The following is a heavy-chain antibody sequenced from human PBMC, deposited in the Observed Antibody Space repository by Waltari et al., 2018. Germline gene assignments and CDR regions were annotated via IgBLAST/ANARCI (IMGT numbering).Heavy chain of an antibody. D-gene: IGHD1-26*01. CDR3: AKPSGSCFDY. J-gene: IGHJ4*02. CDR2: IDSGGST. CDR1: GFTFSSHA. V-gene: IGHV3-23*03. Sequence: EVHLLEYGGGLVQPGGSLRLSCGASGFTFSSHAMSWVRQAPGKGLEWVSTIDSGGSTYYANSVKGRFTISRDDPRTTLFLQMNSLRPEDTAIYYCAKPSGSCFDYWGQGALVTVSS.